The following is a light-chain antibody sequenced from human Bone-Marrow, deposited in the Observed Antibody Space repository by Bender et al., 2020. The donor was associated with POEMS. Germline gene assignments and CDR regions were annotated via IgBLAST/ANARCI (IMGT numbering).Light chain of an antibody. Sequence: QSALTQPRSVSGSPGKSVTISCTGTSSDIGDYDYVSWYQQHPGKAPKFIIYDVSKRPSGVPDRFSGSKSGNTASLTISGLQAEDEADYYCCSYAGSYVWVFGGGTKLTVL. J-gene: IGLJ3*02. V-gene: IGLV2-11*01. CDR2: DVS. CDR3: CSYAGSYVWV. CDR1: SSDIGDYDY.